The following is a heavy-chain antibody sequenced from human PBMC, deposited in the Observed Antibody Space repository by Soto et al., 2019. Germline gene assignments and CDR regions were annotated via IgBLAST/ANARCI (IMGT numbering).Heavy chain of an antibody. V-gene: IGHV3-30*18. CDR3: AKSIFPGRSGYSFDY. J-gene: IGHJ4*02. D-gene: IGHD3-22*01. CDR2: ISYDGSNK. CDR1: GFTFSTYG. Sequence: PGGSLRLSCAASGFTFSTYGMHWVRQAPGKGLEWVAVISYDGSNKYYADSVKGRFTISRDNSRNTLYLQMNSLRAEDTALYYCAKSIFPGRSGYSFDYWGQGTLVTVSS.